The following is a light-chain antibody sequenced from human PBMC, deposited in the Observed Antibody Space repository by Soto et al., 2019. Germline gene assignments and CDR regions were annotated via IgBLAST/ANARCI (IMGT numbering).Light chain of an antibody. CDR2: DAY. CDR3: QQRHMWPIT. V-gene: IGKV3-11*01. CDR1: QSFRGL. Sequence: EVVLTLSAVALSLSPGERGTLSCMASQSFRGLLAWYQQKPGQAPRLLIYDAYNRATGIPPRFSGSGSGTDFTLTISSLEPEDSAVYYCQQRHMWPITFGQGTRLEIK. J-gene: IGKJ5*01.